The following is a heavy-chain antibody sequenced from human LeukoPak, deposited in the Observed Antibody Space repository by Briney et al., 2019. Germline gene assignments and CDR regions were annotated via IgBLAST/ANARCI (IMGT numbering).Heavy chain of an antibody. CDR1: GGTFSSYA. V-gene: IGHV1-69*06. Sequence: ASVQVSCKASGGTFSSYAISWVRQAPGQGLEWMGGIIPIFGTANYAQKFQGRVTITADKSTSTAYMELSSLRSEDTAVYYCARVFFEDYYGSGSYYNLYFDYWGQGTLVTVSS. J-gene: IGHJ4*02. CDR3: ARVFFEDYYGSGSYYNLYFDY. D-gene: IGHD3-10*01. CDR2: IIPIFGTA.